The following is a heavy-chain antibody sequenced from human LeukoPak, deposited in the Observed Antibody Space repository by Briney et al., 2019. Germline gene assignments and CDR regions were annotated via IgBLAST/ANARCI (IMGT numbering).Heavy chain of an antibody. V-gene: IGHV3-30*18. J-gene: IGHJ4*02. Sequence: PGGSLRLSCAVSGFTFRRNGMHWVRQAPGKGLEWVAGISDNGNHQSYAGSVRGRFTISRDNSKNTLFLQMNSLRLEDTAVYYCAKEIHAFGGFDYWGQGTPVTVSS. D-gene: IGHD3-10*01. CDR3: AKEIHAFGGFDY. CDR1: GFTFRRNG. CDR2: ISDNGNHQ.